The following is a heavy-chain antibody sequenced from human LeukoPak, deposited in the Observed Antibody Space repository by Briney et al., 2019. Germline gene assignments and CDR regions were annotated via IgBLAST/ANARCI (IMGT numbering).Heavy chain of an antibody. CDR2: ISTNSDIR. V-gene: IGHV1-18*01. CDR3: ARDWDAMNNCFDP. J-gene: IGHJ5*02. D-gene: IGHD1-26*01. Sequence: ASVKVSCKASGYTFTNYGISWVRQAPGQGLEWMGWISTNSDIRTYAQTLQGKFTMTTDTATTTAYMELNNLTFDDTAVYYCARDWDAMNNCFDPWGQGTPVTVSS. CDR1: GYTFTNYG.